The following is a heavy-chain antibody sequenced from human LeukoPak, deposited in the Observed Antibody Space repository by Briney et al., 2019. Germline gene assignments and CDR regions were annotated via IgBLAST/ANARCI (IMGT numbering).Heavy chain of an antibody. V-gene: IGHV4-34*01. J-gene: IGHJ4*02. CDR1: GGSFSGYY. CDR2: INHSGST. D-gene: IGHD2-2*02. CDR3: ARGFEYPDY. Sequence: PSETLSLTCAVYGGSFSGYYWSWIRQPPGEGLEWIGEINHSGSTNYNPSLKNRVTISVDTSKNQFSLKLSSVTAADTAVYYCARGFEYPDYWGQGTLVTVSS.